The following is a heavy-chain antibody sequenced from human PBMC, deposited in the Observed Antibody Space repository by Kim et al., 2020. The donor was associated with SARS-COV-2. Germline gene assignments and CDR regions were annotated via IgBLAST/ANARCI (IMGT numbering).Heavy chain of an antibody. J-gene: IGHJ6*02. D-gene: IGHD2-2*01. Sequence: ASVKVSCKASGYTFTSYGISWVRQAPGQGLEWMGWISAYNGNTNYAQKLKGRVTMTTDTSTSTAYMELRSLRSDDTAVYYCATLGYCSSTSCFPGYYYGMDVWGQGTTVTVSS. V-gene: IGHV1-18*01. CDR2: ISAYNGNT. CDR1: GYTFTSYG. CDR3: ATLGYCSSTSCFPGYYYGMDV.